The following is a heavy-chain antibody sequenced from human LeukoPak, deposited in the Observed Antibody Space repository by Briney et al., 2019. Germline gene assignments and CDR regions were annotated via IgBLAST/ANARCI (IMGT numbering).Heavy chain of an antibody. CDR2: ISGSGGST. D-gene: IGHD3-22*01. CDR3: AKESDYYDSSGYYYSYFDY. Sequence: PGGSLRLSCAASGFTFSSYAMSWVRQAPGKGLEWVSAISGSGGSTYYADSVKGRFTISRDNSKNTLYLQMNSLRAEDTAVYYCAKESDYYDSSGYYYSYFDYWGQGTLVTVSS. J-gene: IGHJ4*02. V-gene: IGHV3-23*01. CDR1: GFTFSSYA.